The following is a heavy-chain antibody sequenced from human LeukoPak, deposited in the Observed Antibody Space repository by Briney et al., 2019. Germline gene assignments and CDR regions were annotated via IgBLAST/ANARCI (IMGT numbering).Heavy chain of an antibody. V-gene: IGHV3-66*01. Sequence: GGSLRLSCAASGSTVSSNYMSWVRQAPGKGLEWVSVIYSGGSTYYADSVKGRFTISRDNSKNTLYLQMNSLRAEDTAVYYCARDSGKLSMAKDYWGQGTLVTVSS. CDR3: ARDSGKLSMAKDY. J-gene: IGHJ4*02. D-gene: IGHD2/OR15-2a*01. CDR2: IYSGGST. CDR1: GSTVSSNY.